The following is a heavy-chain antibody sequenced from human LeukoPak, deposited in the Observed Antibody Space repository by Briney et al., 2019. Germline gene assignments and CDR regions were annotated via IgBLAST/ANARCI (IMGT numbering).Heavy chain of an antibody. CDR1: GYTFTSYY. V-gene: IGHV1-46*01. CDR2: INPIGGST. CDR3: ARAVDVYTYGYGY. D-gene: IGHD5-18*01. J-gene: IGHJ4*02. Sequence: ASVMVSCKASGYTFTSYYMHWVRQAPGQGLEWMGIINPIGGSTIYAQKFQGRVTMTRDTSTSTVYMELSSLRDEDTAVYYCARAVDVYTYGYGYWGQGTLVTVSS.